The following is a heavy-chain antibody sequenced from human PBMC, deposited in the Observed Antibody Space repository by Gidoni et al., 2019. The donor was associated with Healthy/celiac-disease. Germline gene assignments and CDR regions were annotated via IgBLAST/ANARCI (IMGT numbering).Heavy chain of an antibody. D-gene: IGHD6-19*01. CDR2: ISGSGGRI. J-gene: IGHJ4*02. V-gene: IGHV3-23*01. CDR1: GSTFNSYA. Sequence: EVQLLESGGCLVQTGGSLRLSCATSGSTFNSYAMSWVRQAPGKGLEWVSAISGSGGRIYYADSVKGRFTISRDNSKNTLYLQMNSLRAEDTAVYYCAKEGRAVAGTGLIGYWGQGTLVTVSS. CDR3: AKEGRAVAGTGLIGY.